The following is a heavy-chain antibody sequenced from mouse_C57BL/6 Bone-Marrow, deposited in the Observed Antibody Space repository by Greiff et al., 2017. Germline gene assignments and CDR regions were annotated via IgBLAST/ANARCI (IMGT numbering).Heavy chain of an antibody. V-gene: IGHV5-4*01. CDR2: ISDGGSYT. J-gene: IGHJ2*01. Sequence: EVHLVEPGGGLVKPGGSLKLSCAASGFTFSSYAMSWVRQTPEKRLEWVATISDGGSYTYYPDNVKGRFTISRDNAKNNLYLQMSHLKSEDTAMYYCARDDDGYYKGVGYWGQGTTLTVSS. CDR1: GFTFSSYA. CDR3: ARDDDGYYKGVGY. D-gene: IGHD2-3*01.